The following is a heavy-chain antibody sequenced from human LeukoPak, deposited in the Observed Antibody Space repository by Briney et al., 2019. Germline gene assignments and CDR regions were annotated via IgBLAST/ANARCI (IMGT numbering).Heavy chain of an antibody. Sequence: PGRSLRLSCAASGFTFSSYGMHWVRQAPGKGLEWVAVIWYDGSNKYYADSVKGRFTISRDNAKNSLYLQMNSLRAEDTAVYYCAPIYGDPVDYWGQGTLVTVSS. CDR3: APIYGDPVDY. D-gene: IGHD4-17*01. CDR1: GFTFSSYG. CDR2: IWYDGSNK. V-gene: IGHV3-33*01. J-gene: IGHJ4*02.